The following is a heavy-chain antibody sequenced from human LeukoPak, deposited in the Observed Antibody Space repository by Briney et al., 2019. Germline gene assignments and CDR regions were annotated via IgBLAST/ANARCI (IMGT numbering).Heavy chain of an antibody. V-gene: IGHV4-30-4*01. CDR2: IYYSGST. CDR1: GGSISSGDYY. Sequence: SQTLSLTCTVSGGSISSGDYYWSWIRQPPGKGLEWIGYIYYSGSTYYNPSLKSRITMSVDTSKNQYSLELSSVIAADTAVYYCASYFVGNGGRGYWGQGALVTVSS. CDR3: ASYFVGNGGRGY. J-gene: IGHJ4*02. D-gene: IGHD3-10*02.